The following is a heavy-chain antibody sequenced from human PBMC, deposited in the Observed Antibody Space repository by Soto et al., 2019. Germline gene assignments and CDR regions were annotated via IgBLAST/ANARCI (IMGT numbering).Heavy chain of an antibody. Sequence: GGSLSLSCAASGFTFSDYYMSWIRQAPGKGLEWVTFISSSNNYIQYADSVKGRFTVSRDNAKNSLFLQMNSLRAEDTAVYYCAREGYCSSTTCHYGMDVWGQGTTVTVSS. V-gene: IGHV3-11*06. J-gene: IGHJ6*02. CDR2: ISSSNNYI. D-gene: IGHD2-2*01. CDR3: AREGYCSSTTCHYGMDV. CDR1: GFTFSDYY.